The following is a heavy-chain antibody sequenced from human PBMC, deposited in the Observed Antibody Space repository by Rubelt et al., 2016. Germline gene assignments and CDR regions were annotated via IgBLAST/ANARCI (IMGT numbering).Heavy chain of an antibody. V-gene: IGHV1-3*01. J-gene: IGHJ4*02. CDR1: GYTFTTYA. D-gene: IGHD1-1*01. CDR2: INAGKGNT. Sequence: QVQLVQSGAEVKKPGASVTVSCKASGYTFTTYALQWLRQAPGQRLEWMVWINAGKGNTKYSRKFQGRVTFVRDRSASTAYMEMSNLRSEDTAVYCCARGLKLSYWGQGTLVTVSS. CDR3: ARGLKLSY.